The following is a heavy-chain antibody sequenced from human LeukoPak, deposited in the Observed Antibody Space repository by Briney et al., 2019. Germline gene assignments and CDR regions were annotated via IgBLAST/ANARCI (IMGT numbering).Heavy chain of an antibody. Sequence: PGGSLRLSCAASGSTFSTYDMSWVRQAPGKGLEWVSSISSSSSYIYYADSVKGRFTISRDNAKNSLYLQMNSLRAEDTAVYYCAAEAVVVPAAISGNWFDPWGQGTLVTVSS. CDR1: GSTFSTYD. CDR3: AAEAVVVPAAISGNWFDP. CDR2: ISSSSSYI. D-gene: IGHD2-2*02. V-gene: IGHV3-21*01. J-gene: IGHJ5*02.